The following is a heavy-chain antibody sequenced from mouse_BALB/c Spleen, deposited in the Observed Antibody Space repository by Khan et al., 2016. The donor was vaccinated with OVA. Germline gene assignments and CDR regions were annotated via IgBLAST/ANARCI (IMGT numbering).Heavy chain of an antibody. V-gene: IGHV5-2*01. CDR2: INSDGGST. CDR3: ARGGVNACAN. D-gene: IGHD2-2*01. Sequence: EVELVESGGGLVQPGESLKLSCESNEYEFPSHDMSWVRKTPEKRLELVVAINSDGGSTYYPATMERRLIISRDNTKKTLYLHMRCVRSEDSALLDCARGGVNACANWGQGTLVTVSA. J-gene: IGHJ3*01. CDR1: EYEFPSHD.